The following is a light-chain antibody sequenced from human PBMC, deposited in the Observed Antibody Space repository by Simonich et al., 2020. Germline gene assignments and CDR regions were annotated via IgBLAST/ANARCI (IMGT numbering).Light chain of an antibody. CDR2: EVS. Sequence: QSALTQPPSASGSPGQSVTISCTGTSSDVGGYNYVSWYQQHPGNAPKLMIYEVSKRPAGVPARFSGSKSGNTASLTGPGRQAEDEADYYFSSYAGSSTFVVFGGGTKLTVL. V-gene: IGLV2-8*01. CDR1: SSDVGGYNY. CDR3: SSYAGSSTFVV. J-gene: IGLJ2*01.